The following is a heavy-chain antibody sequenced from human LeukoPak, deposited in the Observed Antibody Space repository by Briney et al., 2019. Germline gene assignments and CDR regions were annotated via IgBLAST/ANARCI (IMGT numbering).Heavy chain of an antibody. CDR2: ISSSSSTI. Sequence: PGGSLRLSCAASGFTFSSYEMNWVRQAPGKGLEWVSYISSSSSTIYYADSVKGRFTISRDNAKNSLYLQMNSLRAEDTAVYYCARDPTFASHYYDSSGYYQGYYWGQGTLVTVSS. J-gene: IGHJ4*02. CDR1: GFTFSSYE. D-gene: IGHD3-22*01. V-gene: IGHV3-48*01. CDR3: ARDPTFASHYYDSSGYYQGYY.